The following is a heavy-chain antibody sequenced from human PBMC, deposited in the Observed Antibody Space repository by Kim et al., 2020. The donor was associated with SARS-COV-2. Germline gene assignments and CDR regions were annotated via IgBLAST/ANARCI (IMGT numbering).Heavy chain of an antibody. D-gene: IGHD6-19*01. Sequence: GGSLRLSCTASGFTFGDYAMSWFRQAPGKGLEWVGFIRSKAYGGTTEYAASVKGRFTISRDDSKSIAYLQMNSLKTEDTAVYYCTRVMRGWYEGFWFDPWGQGTLVTVSS. CDR2: IRSKAYGGTT. CDR3: TRVMRGWYEGFWFDP. V-gene: IGHV3-49*03. J-gene: IGHJ5*02. CDR1: GFTFGDYA.